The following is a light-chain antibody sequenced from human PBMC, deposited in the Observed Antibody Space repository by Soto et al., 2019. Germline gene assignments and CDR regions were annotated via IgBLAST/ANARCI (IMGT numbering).Light chain of an antibody. CDR1: QGIAPY. Sequence: DVQMTQSPSSLSAFVGDRVTITCRASQGIAPYLAWFQQKPGKVPKLLIYATSTLQSGVPSRFSGSGSGTDFTLTISSLQPEDVGTYYCQKYNSGPLTFGRGTKADIK. CDR2: ATS. V-gene: IGKV1-27*01. CDR3: QKYNSGPLT. J-gene: IGKJ4*01.